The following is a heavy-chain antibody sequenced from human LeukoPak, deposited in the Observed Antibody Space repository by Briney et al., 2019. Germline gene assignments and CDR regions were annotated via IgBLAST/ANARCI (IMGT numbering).Heavy chain of an antibody. CDR2: LYYDGTT. CDR3: AGMPDYDFWSGYPC. V-gene: IGHV4-39*01. Sequence: SETLSLTCTVSGASIARNQYYWGWIRQSPGKGLEWIGSLYYDGTTFYNPSFKSRVTISVDTSKDQFSLKLTSVTAADTAVYYCAGMPDYDFWSGYPCWGQGTLVTVSS. J-gene: IGHJ4*02. D-gene: IGHD3-3*01. CDR1: GASIARNQYY.